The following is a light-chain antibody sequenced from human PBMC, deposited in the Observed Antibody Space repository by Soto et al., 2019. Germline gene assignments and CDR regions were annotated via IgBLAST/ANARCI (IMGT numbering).Light chain of an antibody. CDR3: QQYKSYPLT. CDR2: GAS. J-gene: IGKJ4*01. Sequence: DIQMTQSPSSLSASVGDRVTITCRASHDISNSLAWVQQMPGKAPKSLIFGASSLQSGVPSNFSGSGSGTDFTLTISSLQPEDFATYYCQQYKSYPLTFGGGTKVQIK. CDR1: HDISNS. V-gene: IGKV1-16*02.